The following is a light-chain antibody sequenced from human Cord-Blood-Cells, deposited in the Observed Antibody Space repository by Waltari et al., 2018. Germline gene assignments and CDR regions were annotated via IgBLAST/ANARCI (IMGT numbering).Light chain of an antibody. CDR3: SSYTSSSTRV. V-gene: IGLV2-14*01. Sequence: QSALTQPPSVSGSPGQSITISCPGTRIYVGCYNYVSWYQQHPGKAPKLMIYDVSNRPSGVSNRCSGSKSGNTASLTISGLQDEDEADYYCSSYTSSSTRVFGGGTKLTVL. CDR1: RIYVGCYNY. CDR2: DVS. J-gene: IGLJ3*02.